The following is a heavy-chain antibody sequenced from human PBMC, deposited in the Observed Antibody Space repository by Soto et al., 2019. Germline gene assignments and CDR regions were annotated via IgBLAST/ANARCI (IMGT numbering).Heavy chain of an antibody. V-gene: IGHV1-18*01. D-gene: IGHD3-3*01. CDR1: GYTFTSYG. CDR2: ISAYNGNT. Sequence: ASVKVSCKASGYTFTSYGISWVRQAPGQGLGWMGWISAYNGNTNYAQKLQGRVTMTTDTSTSTAYMELRSLRSDDTAVYYCARDPRRFLEWLLYNWFDPWGQGTLVTVSS. CDR3: ARDPRRFLEWLLYNWFDP. J-gene: IGHJ5*02.